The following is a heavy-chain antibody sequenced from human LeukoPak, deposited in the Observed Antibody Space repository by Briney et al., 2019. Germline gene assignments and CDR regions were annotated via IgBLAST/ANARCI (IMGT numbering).Heavy chain of an antibody. V-gene: IGHV4-61*01. CDR2: IYYSGST. Sequence: PSQTLSLTCTVSGGSIISGSYYWSWIRQPPGKGLEWIGYIYYSGSTNYNPSLKSRVTMSVDTSKNQFSLKLSSVTAADTAVYYCARGGRLEWLSPGNYYYYMDVWGKGTTVTVSS. J-gene: IGHJ6*03. CDR1: GGSIISGSYY. D-gene: IGHD3-3*01. CDR3: ARGGRLEWLSPGNYYYYMDV.